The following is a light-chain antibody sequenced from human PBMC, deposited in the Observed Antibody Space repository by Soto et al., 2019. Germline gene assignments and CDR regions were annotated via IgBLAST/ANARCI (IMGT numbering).Light chain of an antibody. CDR3: CSYAGSYTFV. J-gene: IGLJ1*01. Sequence: QSALTQPRSVSGSLGQSVTISCTGTRSDVSAYQYVSWYQQHPGKAPKLIIYDVTERPSGVPDRFSASKSGSTASLTISGLQAEDEADYYCCSYAGSYTFVFGTETKLTVL. CDR2: DVT. CDR1: RSDVSAYQY. V-gene: IGLV2-11*01.